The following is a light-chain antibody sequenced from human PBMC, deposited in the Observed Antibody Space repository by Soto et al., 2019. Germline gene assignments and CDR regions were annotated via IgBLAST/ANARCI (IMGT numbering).Light chain of an antibody. CDR2: DAS. CDR1: QNINNL. V-gene: IGKV1-5*01. J-gene: IGKJ1*01. CDR3: QQYKSFWT. Sequence: DRFTLTCRASQNINNLIAWYQQKPGKAPKFLIYDASSLESWVPSRFSGSGSGTEFTLTISSLQSEDFATYYCQQYKSFWTFGQGTKVDIK.